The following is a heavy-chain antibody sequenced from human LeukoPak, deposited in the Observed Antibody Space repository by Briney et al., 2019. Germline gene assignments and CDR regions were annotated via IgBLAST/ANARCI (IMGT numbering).Heavy chain of an antibody. Sequence: ASVKVSCKASGYTFTNYDINWVRQATGQGLEWMGWMNPNRGTTGYAHKFQGRVTMTRDTSINVAYMELSSLTSEDTAVYYCARDGGGTVFGVVLNDAFDMWGQGTMLIVSP. CDR3: ARDGGGTVFGVVLNDAFDM. D-gene: IGHD3-3*01. J-gene: IGHJ3*02. V-gene: IGHV1-8*01. CDR1: GYTFTNYD. CDR2: MNPNRGTT.